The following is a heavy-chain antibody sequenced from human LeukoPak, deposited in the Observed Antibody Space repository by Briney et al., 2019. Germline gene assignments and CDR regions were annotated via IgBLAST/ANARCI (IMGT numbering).Heavy chain of an antibody. V-gene: IGHV1-46*01. Sequence: ASVKVSCKASGYTFTSYYMHWVRQAPGQGLEWMGIINPSGGSTSYAQKLQGRVTMTTDTSTSTAYMELRSLRSDDTAVYYCARFDPITMIVAIYFDYWGQGTLVTVSS. CDR1: GYTFTSYY. CDR2: INPSGGST. D-gene: IGHD3-22*01. J-gene: IGHJ4*02. CDR3: ARFDPITMIVAIYFDY.